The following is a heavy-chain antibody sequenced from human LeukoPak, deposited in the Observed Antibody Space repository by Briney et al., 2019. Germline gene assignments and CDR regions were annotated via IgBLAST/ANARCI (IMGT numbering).Heavy chain of an antibody. CDR2: ITGDSNII. CDR3: ARLRGPTLVTSYMDV. Sequence: PGGSLRLSCAASGFAFNGYSIYWVRQAPGKGLEWISYITGDSNIIYYADSMKGRFTVSRDNAKKSVYLQMSSLRAEDTAVYHCARLRGPTLVTSYMDVWGKGTTVTVSS. V-gene: IGHV3-48*04. J-gene: IGHJ6*03. D-gene: IGHD3-10*01. CDR1: GFAFNGYS.